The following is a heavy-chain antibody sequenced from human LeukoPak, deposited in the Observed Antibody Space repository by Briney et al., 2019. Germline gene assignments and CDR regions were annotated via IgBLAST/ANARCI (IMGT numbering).Heavy chain of an antibody. CDR1: GFTFSSCW. CDR3: ARAGGYSGYGEFDY. D-gene: IGHD5-12*01. V-gene: IGHV3-7*01. J-gene: IGHJ4*02. CDR2: IKQDGSEK. Sequence: GWSLRFSWAAAGFTFSSCWMSLVRQAPGKGLEWVANIKQDGSEKYYVDSVKGRFTISRDNAKNSLYLQMNSQRAEDTAVYYCARAGGYSGYGEFDYWGQGTQVTVTS.